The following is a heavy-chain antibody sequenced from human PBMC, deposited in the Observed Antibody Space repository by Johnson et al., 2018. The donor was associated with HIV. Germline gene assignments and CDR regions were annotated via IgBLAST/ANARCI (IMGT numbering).Heavy chain of an antibody. CDR3: ARISQPHNSDAFDI. CDR1: GFTVSSNY. J-gene: IGHJ3*02. Sequence: VQLVESGGGVVQPGGSLRLSCAASGFTVSSNYMSWVRQAPGKGLEWVSVIYSGGGTYYADSVKGRFTISRDNSKNSLYLQMNSLRAEDTAVYYCARISQPHNSDAFDIWGQGTMVTVSS. CDR2: IYSGGGT. D-gene: IGHD1-1*01. V-gene: IGHV3-66*01.